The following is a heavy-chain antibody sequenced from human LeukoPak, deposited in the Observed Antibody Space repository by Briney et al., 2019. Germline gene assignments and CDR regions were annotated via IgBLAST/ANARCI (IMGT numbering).Heavy chain of an antibody. V-gene: IGHV3-53*01. CDR3: ARDPYNSGSSSFDY. J-gene: IGHJ4*02. Sequence: PGGSLRLSCAVSGLTVSSNYMSWGRQAPGKGLEWVSAIYSGGSTFYADSVKGRFTISRDNSKNTLYRQMNSLRAEDTAVYYCARDPYNSGSSSFDYWGQGTLVTVSS. CDR2: IYSGGST. D-gene: IGHD3-10*01. CDR1: GLTVSSNY.